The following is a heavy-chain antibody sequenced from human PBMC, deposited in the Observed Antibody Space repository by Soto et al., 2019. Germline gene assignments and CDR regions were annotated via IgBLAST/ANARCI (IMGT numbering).Heavy chain of an antibody. D-gene: IGHD6-19*01. CDR3: AKTANGWFSAFDI. V-gene: IGHV3-23*01. CDR1: GFTFSSYA. Sequence: EVQLLESGGGLVQPGGSLRLSCAASGFTFSSYAMSWVRQAPGKGLEWVSAISGSGGTTYYADSVKGRFTFSRDNYKNTLYLQMNSLRAEDTAVDYCAKTANGWFSAFDIWGQGTIVTVSS. CDR2: ISGSGGTT. J-gene: IGHJ3*02.